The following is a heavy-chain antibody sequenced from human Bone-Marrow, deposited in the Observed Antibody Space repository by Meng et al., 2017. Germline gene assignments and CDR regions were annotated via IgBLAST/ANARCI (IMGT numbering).Heavy chain of an antibody. CDR2: IYPGDSTT. CDR3: ARIYGSGSFTFDY. D-gene: IGHD3-10*01. Sequence: GESLKISCKGSGYSFTSYWIGWVRQMPGKGLEWMGFIYPGDSTTRYSPSFRGQVTISADKSITTAYLQWSSLKASDSAMYYCARIYGSGSFTFDYWGQGTLVTVSS. J-gene: IGHJ4*02. V-gene: IGHV5-51*01. CDR1: GYSFTSYW.